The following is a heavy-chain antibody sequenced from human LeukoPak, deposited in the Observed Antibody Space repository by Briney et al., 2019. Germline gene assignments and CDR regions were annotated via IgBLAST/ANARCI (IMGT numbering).Heavy chain of an antibody. Sequence: SETLSLTCSVSGDSIYWSWVRQSPGKGLQWIGTVYYSGATNYNPSLASRVTMSLDMSKSQLSLKLSSVTAADTAIYYCAVVTSHPRYFDHWGQGTLITVSS. CDR2: VYYSGAT. V-gene: IGHV4-59*01. D-gene: IGHD2-21*02. CDR1: GDSIY. J-gene: IGHJ4*02. CDR3: AVVTSHPRYFDH.